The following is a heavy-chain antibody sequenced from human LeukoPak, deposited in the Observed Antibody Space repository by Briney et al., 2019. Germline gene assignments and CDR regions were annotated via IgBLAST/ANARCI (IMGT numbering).Heavy chain of an antibody. CDR2: IDPSDSDT. J-gene: IGHJ4*02. CDR1: GYSFTNYW. Sequence: GESLKISCKASGYSFTNYWIGWVRQMPEKGLEWMGIIDPSDSDTRYTPSFQGQVTISADKSLTTAYLQWNSLKALDTAMYYCARQTAMGRSGDFWGQGTLVTVSS. CDR3: ARQTAMGRSGDF. D-gene: IGHD5-18*01. V-gene: IGHV5-51*01.